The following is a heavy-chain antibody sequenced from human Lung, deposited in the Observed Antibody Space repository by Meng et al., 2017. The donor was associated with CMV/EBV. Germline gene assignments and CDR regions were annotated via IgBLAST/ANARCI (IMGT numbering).Heavy chain of an antibody. CDR1: GGSFSGYY. CDR3: ARARVVPAHYYGMDV. D-gene: IGHD2-2*01. CDR2: INHSGST. J-gene: IGHJ6*02. V-gene: IGHV4-34*01. Sequence: SETLSLXCAVYGGSFSGYYWSWIRQPPGKGLEWIGEINHSGSTNYNPSLKSRVTISVDTSKNQFSLKLSSVTAADTAVYYCARARVVPAHYYGMDVWGQGTTVTVSS.